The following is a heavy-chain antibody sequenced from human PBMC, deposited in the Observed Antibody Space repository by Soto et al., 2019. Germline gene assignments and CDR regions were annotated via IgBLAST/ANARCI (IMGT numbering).Heavy chain of an antibody. Sequence: QVQLQESGPRLVKPSESLSLTGGVSGGTVASSHWWSWVRQSPGRGLEWIGNVYHTGDTNFNPYLHSRVTFSVDKSNNQFSMRLPSVTAADTAVYLCAREIVTAGGNNYFDPWCPGTLVTVSS. V-gene: IGHV4-4*02. CDR2: VYHTGDT. J-gene: IGHJ5*02. CDR1: GGTVASSHW. D-gene: IGHD2-21*02. CDR3: AREIVTAGGNNYFDP.